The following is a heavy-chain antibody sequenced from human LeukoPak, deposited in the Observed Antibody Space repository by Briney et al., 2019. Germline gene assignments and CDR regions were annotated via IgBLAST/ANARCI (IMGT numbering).Heavy chain of an antibody. D-gene: IGHD4-17*01. CDR3: AKTQLRTVTPCLVL. CDR1: GCTFSSYA. J-gene: IGHJ4*02. Sequence: GGSLRLSCAASGCTFSSYAMSWVRQAPGKGLEWVSAISGSGGSTYYADSVKGRFTISRDNSKNTLYLQMNSLRAEDTAVYYCAKTQLRTVTPCLVLWGQGTLVTVSS. CDR2: ISGSGGST. V-gene: IGHV3-23*01.